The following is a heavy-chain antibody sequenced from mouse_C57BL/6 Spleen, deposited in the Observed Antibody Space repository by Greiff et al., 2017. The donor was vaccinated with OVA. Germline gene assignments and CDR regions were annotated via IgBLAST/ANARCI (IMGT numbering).Heavy chain of an antibody. CDR1: GYTFTDYN. V-gene: IGHV1-22*01. J-gene: IGHJ4*01. CDR3: ARGGYGNYGDYAMDY. D-gene: IGHD2-1*01. Sequence: VQLQQSGPELVKPGASVKMSCKASGYTFTDYNMHWVKQSHGKSLEWIGYINPNNGGTSYNQKFKGKATLTVNKSSSTAYMELRSLTSEDSAVYYCARGGYGNYGDYAMDYWGQGTSVTVSS. CDR2: INPNNGGT.